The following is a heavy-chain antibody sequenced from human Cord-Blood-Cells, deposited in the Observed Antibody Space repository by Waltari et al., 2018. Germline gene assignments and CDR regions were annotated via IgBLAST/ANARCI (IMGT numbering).Heavy chain of an antibody. CDR2: INHSGST. CDR3: ARSPYYYYYMDV. Sequence: VQLQQWGAGLLNPSETLSLTCAGYVGSFSGYYWSWIRQPPGKGLEWIGEINHSGSTNYNPSLKSRVTISVDTSKTQFSLKLSSVTAADTAVYYCARSPYYYYYMDVWGKGTTVTVSS. CDR1: VGSFSGYY. V-gene: IGHV4-34*01. J-gene: IGHJ6*03.